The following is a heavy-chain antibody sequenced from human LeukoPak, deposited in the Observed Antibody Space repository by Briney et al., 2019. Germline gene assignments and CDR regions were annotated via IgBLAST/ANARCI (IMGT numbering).Heavy chain of an antibody. CDR2: IIPIFGTA. J-gene: IGHJ4*02. Sequence: SVKVSCKASGGTFSSYAISWVRQAPGQGLEWMGGIIPIFGTANYAQKFQGRVTITADESTSTAHMELSSLRSEDTAVYYCARSQYSSGWYPHFDYWGQGTLVTVSS. D-gene: IGHD6-19*01. V-gene: IGHV1-69*13. CDR1: GGTFSSYA. CDR3: ARSQYSSGWYPHFDY.